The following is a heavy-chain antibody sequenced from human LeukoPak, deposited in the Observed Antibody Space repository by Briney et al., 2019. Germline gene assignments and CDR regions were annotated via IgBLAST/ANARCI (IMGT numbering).Heavy chain of an antibody. CDR3: ASGAYCSSTSCYTYYYGMDV. CDR2: INPNSGGT. CDR1: GYTFTGYY. D-gene: IGHD2-2*02. V-gene: IGHV1-2*02. J-gene: IGHJ6*02. Sequence: ASVKVSCKASGYTFTGYYMHWVRPAPGQGLEWMGWINPNSGGTNYAQKFQGRVTMTRDTSISTAYMELSRLRSDDTAVYYCASGAYCSSTSCYTYYYGMDVWGQGTTVTVSS.